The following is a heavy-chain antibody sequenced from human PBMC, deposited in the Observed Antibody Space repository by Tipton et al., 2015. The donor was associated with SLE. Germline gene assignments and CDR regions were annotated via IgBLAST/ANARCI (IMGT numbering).Heavy chain of an antibody. J-gene: IGHJ3*02. V-gene: IGHV4-39*07. D-gene: IGHD2-2*01. Sequence: TLSLTCTVSGGSISSSSYYWGWIRQPPGKGLEWIGSIYYSGSTYYNPSLSSRLTISIDTSKNQFSLKLGSVTAADTAIYYCARAMGQHGFDIWGQGTMVTVSS. CDR3: ARAMGQHGFDI. CDR1: GGSISSSSYY. CDR2: IYYSGST.